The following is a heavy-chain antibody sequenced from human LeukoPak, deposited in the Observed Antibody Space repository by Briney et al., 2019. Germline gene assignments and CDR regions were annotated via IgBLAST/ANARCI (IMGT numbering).Heavy chain of an antibody. V-gene: IGHV4-61*02. D-gene: IGHD3-3*01. CDR2: IYTSGST. CDR3: ARDGGVVIMVFDL. Sequence: PSETLPLTCTVSGGSVSSGSYYWSWIRQPAGKGLEWIGRIYTSGSTNYNPSLKSRVTISVDTSKNQFSLKLSSVTAADTAVYYCARDGGVVIMVFDLWGRGTLVTVSS. J-gene: IGHJ2*01. CDR1: GGSVSSGSYY.